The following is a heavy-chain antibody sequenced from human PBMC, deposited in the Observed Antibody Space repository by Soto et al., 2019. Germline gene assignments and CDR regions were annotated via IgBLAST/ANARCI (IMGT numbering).Heavy chain of an antibody. Sequence: QLQLQESGSGLVRPSQTLSLTCAVSGGSISSGGYSWNWIRQPPGKGLEWIGYIYHSGSTLYNPSLKSRVTISVDKSKNQFSLKLSSVTAADTAVYYWAIDQLEGNWFDPWGQGTRVTVSS. CDR3: AIDQLEGNWFDP. V-gene: IGHV4-30-2*01. CDR2: IYHSGST. CDR1: GGSISSGGYS. J-gene: IGHJ5*02. D-gene: IGHD1-1*01.